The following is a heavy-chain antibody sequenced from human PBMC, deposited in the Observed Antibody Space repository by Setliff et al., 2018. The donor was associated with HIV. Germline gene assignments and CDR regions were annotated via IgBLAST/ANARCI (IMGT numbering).Heavy chain of an antibody. CDR2: VYYSGST. V-gene: IGHV4-59*12. Sequence: LSLTCTVSGDPISTYYWSWVRKPPGKGLEWIGYVYYSGSTSYSPSLRGRVTMSVDTSKNQFSLKLSSVTAADTAVYYCARGLELNGLLYYYYYMDVWGKGTTVTAP. D-gene: IGHD1-26*01. J-gene: IGHJ6*03. CDR1: GDPISTYY. CDR3: ARGLELNGLLYYYYYMDV.